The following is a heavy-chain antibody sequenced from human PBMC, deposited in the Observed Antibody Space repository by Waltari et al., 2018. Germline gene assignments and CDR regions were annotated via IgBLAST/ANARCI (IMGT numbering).Heavy chain of an antibody. J-gene: IGHJ4*01. V-gene: IGHV4-38-2*01. CDR2: IYQGGST. CDR1: GYSISSGYY. D-gene: IGHD1-26*01. CDR3: ARRSGSYLDY. Sequence: QVQLQESGPGLVKPSETLSLTCDVSGYSISSGYYWGWIRQPPGKGLEWSGSIYQGGSTDYSPSLKSRVTISIDKSKNQFSLNLSSVTAADTAIYYCARRSGSYLDYWGQGTLVTVSS.